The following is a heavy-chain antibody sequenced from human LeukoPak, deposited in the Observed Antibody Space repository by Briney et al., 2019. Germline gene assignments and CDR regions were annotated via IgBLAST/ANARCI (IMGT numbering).Heavy chain of an antibody. Sequence: GASVTVSCKASGYTFTGYYMHWVRQAPGQGLEWMGRINPNSGGTNYAQKFQGRVTMTRDTSISTAYMELSRLRSDDTAVYYCARDGDESSGWYGGADYWGQGTLVTVSS. D-gene: IGHD6-19*01. J-gene: IGHJ4*02. V-gene: IGHV1-2*06. CDR1: GYTFTGYY. CDR2: INPNSGGT. CDR3: ARDGDESSGWYGGADY.